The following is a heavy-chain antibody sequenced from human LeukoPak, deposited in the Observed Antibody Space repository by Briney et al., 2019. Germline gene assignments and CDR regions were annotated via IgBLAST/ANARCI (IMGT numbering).Heavy chain of an antibody. V-gene: IGHV3-66*01. CDR2: IYSGGST. CDR1: GFTVSSNY. Sequence: GGSLRLSCAASGFTVSSNYMSWVRQAPGKGLEWVSVIYSGGSTYYADSVKGRFTISRDNSKNTLYLQMNSLRAEDTAVYYCARASLAVAGTKLDYWGQGTLVTVSS. D-gene: IGHD6-19*01. CDR3: ARASLAVAGTKLDY. J-gene: IGHJ4*02.